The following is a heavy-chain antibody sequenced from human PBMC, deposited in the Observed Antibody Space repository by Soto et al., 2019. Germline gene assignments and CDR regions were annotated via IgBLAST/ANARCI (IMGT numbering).Heavy chain of an antibody. CDR3: ARPVDSSSWQGGYYFDY. D-gene: IGHD6-13*01. J-gene: IGHJ4*02. CDR2: IYPGDSDT. CDR1: GYSFTSYW. V-gene: IGHV5-51*01. Sequence: GESLKISCKGSGYSFTSYWIGWVRQMPGKGLEWMGIIYPGDSDTRYSPSFQGQVTISADKSISTAYLQWSSLKASDTAMYYCARPVDSSSWQGGYYFDYWGQGTLVTVSS.